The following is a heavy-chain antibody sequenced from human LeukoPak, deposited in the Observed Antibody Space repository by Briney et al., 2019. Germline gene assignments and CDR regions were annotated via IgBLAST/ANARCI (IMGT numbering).Heavy chain of an antibody. CDR1: GDSITSYY. CDR2: IYSSGST. CDR3: AGHHPRNTVDF. Sequence: NPSETLSLTCTVSGDSITSYYWSWIRQPAGKGLEWIGRIYSSGSTNYNPSLKSRVTISLDTSKNQFSLKLSSVTAADTAVYYCAGHHPRNTVDFWGQGTLVTVSS. J-gene: IGHJ4*02. D-gene: IGHD2/OR15-2a*01. V-gene: IGHV4-4*07.